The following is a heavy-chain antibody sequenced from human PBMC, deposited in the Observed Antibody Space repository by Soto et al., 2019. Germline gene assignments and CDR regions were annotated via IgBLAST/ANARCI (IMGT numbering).Heavy chain of an antibody. J-gene: IGHJ6*02. D-gene: IGHD3-3*01. CDR2: ISSSSSYI. V-gene: IGHV3-21*01. Sequence: EVQLVESGGGLVKPGGSLRLSCAASGFTFSSYSMNWVRQAPGKGLEWVSSISSSSSYIYYADSVKGRFTISRDNAKNSLYLQMNSLRAEDTAVYYCARGLDDYDFWLYYYYYGMDVWGQGTTVTVSS. CDR3: ARGLDDYDFWLYYYYYGMDV. CDR1: GFTFSSYS.